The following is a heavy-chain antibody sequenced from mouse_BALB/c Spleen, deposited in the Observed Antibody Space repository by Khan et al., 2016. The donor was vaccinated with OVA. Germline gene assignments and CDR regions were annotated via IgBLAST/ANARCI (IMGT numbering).Heavy chain of an antibody. Sequence: QVQLKQSGAELVRPGASVNLSCKTSGFILTSYWIHWIKQRSGQGLEWIARIYPGTDNTYYNEKYKDKATLTADKSSSTAYMQLSSLKSEDSAVYFCAREEALYYFDYWGQGTTLTVSS. V-gene: IGHV1-76*01. D-gene: IGHD6-1*01. J-gene: IGHJ2*01. CDR3: AREEALYYFDY. CDR1: GFILTSYW. CDR2: IYPGTDNT.